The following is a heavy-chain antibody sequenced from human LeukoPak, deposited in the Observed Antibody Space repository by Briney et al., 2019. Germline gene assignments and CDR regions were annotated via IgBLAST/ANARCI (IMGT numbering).Heavy chain of an antibody. CDR1: GGSFSGYY. CDR2: INHRRST. J-gene: IGHJ4*02. D-gene: IGHD6-13*01. V-gene: IGHV4-34*01. Sequence: PSETLSLTCAVYGGSFSGYYWSWIRQPPGKGLEWIGEINHRRSTNYNPSLKSRVTISVDTSKNQFSLKLSSVTAADTAVYYCARVRSSSSEVYFDYWGQGTLVTVSS. CDR3: ARVRSSSSEVYFDY.